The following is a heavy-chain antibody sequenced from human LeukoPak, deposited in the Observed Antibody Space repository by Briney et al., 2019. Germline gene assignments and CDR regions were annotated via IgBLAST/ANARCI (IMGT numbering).Heavy chain of an antibody. CDR1: GFTFSNYA. CDR2: INSNGGDT. CDR3: ARSGYYDSTGYHDY. D-gene: IGHD3-22*01. V-gene: IGHV3-64*01. J-gene: IGHJ4*02. Sequence: PGGSLRLSCAASGFTFSNYAMHWVRQAPGKGLEYVSAINSNGGDTYYANSVKGRFTISRDNSKNTLYLQMGSLRAEDMAVYYCARSGYYDSTGYHDYWGQGTLVTVSS.